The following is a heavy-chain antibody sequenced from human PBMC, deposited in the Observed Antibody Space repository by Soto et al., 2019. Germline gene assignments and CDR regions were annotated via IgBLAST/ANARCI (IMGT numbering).Heavy chain of an antibody. CDR3: AMVDNYVTPTPQDV. CDR2: ISPYSGNT. D-gene: IGHD3-16*01. Sequence: QVQLVQSGDEVRKPGSSVKVSCKASGYIFVNYGIAWVRQAPGQGLEWMGWISPYSGNTHYASKVQGRLTMTTDTAAVAADMGLGSLTSDDTAVYYCAMVDNYVTPTPQDVWGQGTTVTVSS. J-gene: IGHJ6*02. CDR1: GYIFVNYG. V-gene: IGHV1-18*01.